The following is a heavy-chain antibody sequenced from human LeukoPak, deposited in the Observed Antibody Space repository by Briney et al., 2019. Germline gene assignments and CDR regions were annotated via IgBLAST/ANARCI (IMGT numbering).Heavy chain of an antibody. V-gene: IGHV3-23*01. D-gene: IGHD6-19*01. Sequence: GGSLRLSCAASGFTFNNYAMNWVRQAPGKGLEWVSATSGSGGSTYYADSVKGRFTISRDNSKNTLYLQMNSLRVEDTAVYYCAKDGGGWYTSGWYYFDYWGQGTLVTVSS. CDR2: TSGSGGST. CDR1: GFTFNNYA. CDR3: AKDGGGWYTSGWYYFDY. J-gene: IGHJ4*02.